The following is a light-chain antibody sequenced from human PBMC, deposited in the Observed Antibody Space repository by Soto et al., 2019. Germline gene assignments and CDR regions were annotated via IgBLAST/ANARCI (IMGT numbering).Light chain of an antibody. V-gene: IGLV2-23*01. J-gene: IGLJ2*01. Sequence: QSVLTQPASVSGSPGQSITISCAIASSDFGTYNLVSWYQQLPGRTPKLIIYEDTKRPSGVSDRFSGSKSGHTASLTISGLQAEDEADYFCSAWDDNVNGVIFGGGTKLTVL. CDR2: EDT. CDR1: SSDFGTYNL. CDR3: SAWDDNVNGVI.